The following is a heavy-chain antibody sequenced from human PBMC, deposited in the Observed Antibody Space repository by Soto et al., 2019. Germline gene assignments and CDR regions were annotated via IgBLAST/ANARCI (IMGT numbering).Heavy chain of an antibody. V-gene: IGHV4-4*07. D-gene: IGHD3-9*01. CDR3: ASSTGYYHGRYYYYGMDV. CDR1: GGSISSYY. Sequence: SATLSLTCTFSGGSISSYYWSWIRQPAGKGLEWIGRIYTSGSTNYNPSLKSRVTMSVDTSKNQFSLKLSSVTAADTAVYYCASSTGYYHGRYYYYGMDVWGQGTTVTVSS. CDR2: IYTSGST. J-gene: IGHJ6*02.